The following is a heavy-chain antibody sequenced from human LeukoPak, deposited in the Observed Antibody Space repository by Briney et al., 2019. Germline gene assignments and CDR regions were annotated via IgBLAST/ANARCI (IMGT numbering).Heavy chain of an antibody. CDR3: ARVATKDSYYFDY. Sequence: GASVKVSCKASGYIFTGYYMHWVRQAPGQGLEWMGWINPNSGDTNYAQKFQGRVTMTRDTSISTAYMELSRLRSDDTAVYYCARVATKDSYYFDYWGQGTLVTVSS. D-gene: IGHD5-12*01. J-gene: IGHJ4*02. CDR1: GYIFTGYY. CDR2: INPNSGDT. V-gene: IGHV1-2*02.